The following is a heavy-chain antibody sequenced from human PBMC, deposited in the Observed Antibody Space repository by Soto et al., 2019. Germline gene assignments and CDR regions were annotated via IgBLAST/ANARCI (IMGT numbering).Heavy chain of an antibody. V-gene: IGHV3-11*01. CDR2: ISSSGSTI. D-gene: IGHD2-15*01. J-gene: IGHJ3*02. Sequence: QVQLVESGGGLVKPGGSLRLSYAASGFTFSDYYMSWIRQAPGKGLEWVSYISSSGSTIYYADSVKGRFTISRDNAKNSLYLQMNSLRAEDTAVYYCASRVCSGGSCYSHDAFDIWGQGTMVTVSS. CDR1: GFTFSDYY. CDR3: ASRVCSGGSCYSHDAFDI.